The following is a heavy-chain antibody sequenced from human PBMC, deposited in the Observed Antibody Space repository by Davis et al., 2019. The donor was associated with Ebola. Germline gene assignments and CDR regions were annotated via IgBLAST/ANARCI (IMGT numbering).Heavy chain of an antibody. D-gene: IGHD2-2*01. CDR3: AKDKYPDY. CDR2: ISGSGGST. Sequence: GESLKISCAASGFTFSSYSMSWVRQAPGKGLEWVSAISGSGGSTYYADSVKGRFTISRDNSKNTLYLQMNSLRAEDTAVYYCAKDKYPDYWGQGTLVTVSS. J-gene: IGHJ4*02. V-gene: IGHV3-23*01. CDR1: GFTFSSYS.